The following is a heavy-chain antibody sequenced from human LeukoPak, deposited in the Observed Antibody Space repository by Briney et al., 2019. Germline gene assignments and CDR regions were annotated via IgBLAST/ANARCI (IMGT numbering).Heavy chain of an antibody. V-gene: IGHV3-72*01. J-gene: IGHJ4*02. Sequence: GGSLRLSCAASGFTFSTRWMHWVRQAPGKGLEWVGRTRNKAKSYTAEYAASVKGRFTISRDESENSLYLQMNSLKTEDTAVYYCARFRAGKYFDYWGQGSLVTVSS. CDR3: ARFRAGKYFDY. D-gene: IGHD3-10*01. CDR2: TRNKAKSYTA. CDR1: GFTFSTRW.